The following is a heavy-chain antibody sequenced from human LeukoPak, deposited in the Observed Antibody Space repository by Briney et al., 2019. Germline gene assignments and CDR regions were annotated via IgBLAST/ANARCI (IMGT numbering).Heavy chain of an antibody. CDR1: GFTFRSFA. V-gene: IGHV3-23*01. D-gene: IGHD5-18*01. Sequence: GGSLRLSCAAFGFTFRSFAMSWVRQAPGKGLEWVSGISDSGASGGSTNYADSVKGRFTISRDNSKNTLYLQMNSLRAEDTAVYYCAKDSGRTAMVTLGYYYYGMDVWGQGTTVTVSS. J-gene: IGHJ6*02. CDR3: AKDSGRTAMVTLGYYYYGMDV. CDR2: ISDSGASGGST.